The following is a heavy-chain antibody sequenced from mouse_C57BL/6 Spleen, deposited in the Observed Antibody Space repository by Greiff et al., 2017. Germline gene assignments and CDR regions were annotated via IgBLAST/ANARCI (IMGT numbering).Heavy chain of an antibody. V-gene: IGHV1-53*01. Sequence: QVQLQQPGTELVKPGASVKLSCKASGYTFTSYWMHWVKQRPGQGLEWIGNINPSNGGTTYNEKFKSKATLTVDKSSSTAYMQLSSLTSEDSAVYYCARLTYGSIYLYYYAMDYWGQGTSVTVSS. CDR2: INPSNGGT. D-gene: IGHD1-1*01. CDR1: GYTFTSYW. J-gene: IGHJ4*01. CDR3: ARLTYGSIYLYYYAMDY.